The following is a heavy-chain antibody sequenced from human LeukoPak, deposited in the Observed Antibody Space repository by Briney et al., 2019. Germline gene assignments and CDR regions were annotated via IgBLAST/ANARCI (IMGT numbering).Heavy chain of an antibody. D-gene: IGHD3-10*01. J-gene: IGHJ4*02. CDR1: GFTFSNYG. CDR3: ARGDYHGSGSCGY. CDR2: IWYDGSNK. Sequence: PGGSLRLSCAASGFTFSNYGMHWVRQAPGKGLEWVALIWYDGSNKYYADSVKGRFTISRDNSKNTLYLQMNSLSAEDTAVYYCARGDYHGSGSCGYWGQGTLVTVSS. V-gene: IGHV3-33*01.